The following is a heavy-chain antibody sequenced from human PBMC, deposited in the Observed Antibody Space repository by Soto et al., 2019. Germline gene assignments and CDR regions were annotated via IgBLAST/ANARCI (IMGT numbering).Heavy chain of an antibody. CDR2: INHSGST. D-gene: IGHD1-26*01. Sequence: PSETLSLTCAVYGGCFSGYYWSWIRQPPGKGLEWIGEINHSGSTNYNPSLKSRVTISVDTSKNQFSLKLSSVTAADTAVYYCARYKVGATRYYYYGMDVWGQGTTVTVSS. J-gene: IGHJ6*02. V-gene: IGHV4-34*01. CDR3: ARYKVGATRYYYYGMDV. CDR1: GGCFSGYY.